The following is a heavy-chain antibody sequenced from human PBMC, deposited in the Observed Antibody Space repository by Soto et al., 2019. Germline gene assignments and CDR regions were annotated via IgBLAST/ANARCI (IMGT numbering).Heavy chain of an antibody. V-gene: IGHV4-59*01. Sequence: SETLSLTCTVSGGSISSYYWSWIRQPPGKGLEWIGYIYYSGSTNYNPSLKSRVTISVDTSKNQFSLKLSSVTAADTAVYYCARSVWGFDWLGSNWFDPWDQGTLVTVSS. J-gene: IGHJ5*02. CDR1: GGSISSYY. CDR3: ARSVWGFDWLGSNWFDP. D-gene: IGHD3-9*01. CDR2: IYYSGST.